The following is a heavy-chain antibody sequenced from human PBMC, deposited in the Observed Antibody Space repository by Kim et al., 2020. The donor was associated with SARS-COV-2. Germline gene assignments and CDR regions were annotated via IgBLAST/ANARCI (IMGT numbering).Heavy chain of an antibody. CDR3: ARDCGITFDI. V-gene: IGHV3-21*01. J-gene: IGHJ3*02. D-gene: IGHD1-26*01. Sequence: YIYYADSVKGRFTISRDNAKNSLYLQMNSLRAEDTAVYYCARDCGITFDIWGQGTMVTVSS. CDR2: YI.